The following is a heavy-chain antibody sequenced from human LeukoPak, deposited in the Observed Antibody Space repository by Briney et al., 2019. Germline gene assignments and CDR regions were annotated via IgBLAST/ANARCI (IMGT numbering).Heavy chain of an antibody. CDR1: GFTFSSYA. V-gene: IGHV3-23*01. J-gene: IGHJ4*02. Sequence: PGGSLRLSCAASGFTFSSYAISWVRQAPGKGLEWVSAISGSGGSTYYADSVKGRFTISRDNSKNTLYLQMNSLRAEDTAVYYCARDLIAAAGTSFDYWGQGTLVTVSS. D-gene: IGHD6-13*01. CDR2: ISGSGGST. CDR3: ARDLIAAAGTSFDY.